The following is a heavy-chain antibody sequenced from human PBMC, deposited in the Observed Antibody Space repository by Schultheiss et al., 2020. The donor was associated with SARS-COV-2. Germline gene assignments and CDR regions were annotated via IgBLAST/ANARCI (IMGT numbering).Heavy chain of an antibody. Sequence: SETLSLTCTVSGGSIRSGAYSWNWIRQHPGKGLEWIGDIFDTGSTYYNLSLKSRVSISVDTSKNQFSLKLGSVTAADTAVYYCVSAGMDVWGQGTTVTVSS. CDR2: IFDTGST. V-gene: IGHV4-31*03. J-gene: IGHJ6*02. CDR1: GGSIRSGAYS. CDR3: VSAGMDV.